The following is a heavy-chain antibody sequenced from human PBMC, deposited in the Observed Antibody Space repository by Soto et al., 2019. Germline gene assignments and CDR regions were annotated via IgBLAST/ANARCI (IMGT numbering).Heavy chain of an antibody. J-gene: IGHJ4*02. CDR2: INHSGST. V-gene: IGHV4-34*01. Sequence: QVQLQQWGAGLLKPSETLSLTCAVYGGSFSGYYWSWIRQPPGKGLEWIGEINHSGSTNYNPSLKSRVTISVDTSKNQFSLKLSSVTAADTAVYYCARVIAAAGHFDYWGQGTLVTVSS. CDR1: GGSFSGYY. CDR3: ARVIAAAGHFDY. D-gene: IGHD6-13*01.